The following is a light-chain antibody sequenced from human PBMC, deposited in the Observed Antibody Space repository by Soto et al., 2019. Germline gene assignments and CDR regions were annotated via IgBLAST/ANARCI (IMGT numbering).Light chain of an antibody. V-gene: IGKV2-29*01. CDR3: QQYTGPPNT. CDR2: GAS. Sequence: VLTHTRLSLSVTPGQPASISCKASQSLLHSDGKTFLYWCQQRPGQAPRLLIYGASTRAAGIPDRFSGSGSGTDFTLTITRLEPEDSAVYFCQQYTGPPNTFGQGTRLEI. J-gene: IGKJ5*01. CDR1: QSLLHSDGKTF.